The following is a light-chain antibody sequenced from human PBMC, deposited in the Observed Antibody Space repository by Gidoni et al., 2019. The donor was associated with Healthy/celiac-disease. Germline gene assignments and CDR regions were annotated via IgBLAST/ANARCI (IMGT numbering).Light chain of an antibody. J-gene: IGKJ1*01. CDR2: GAS. CDR3: QQYGSSPRGT. Sequence: EIVCTKSPGTLSLSPGERATLSCRASQSVSSSYLAWYQQKPGQAPRLLIYGASSRATGIPDRFSGSGSGTDFTLTISRLEPEDFAVYYCQQYGSSPRGTFXQXTKVEIK. V-gene: IGKV3-20*01. CDR1: QSVSSSY.